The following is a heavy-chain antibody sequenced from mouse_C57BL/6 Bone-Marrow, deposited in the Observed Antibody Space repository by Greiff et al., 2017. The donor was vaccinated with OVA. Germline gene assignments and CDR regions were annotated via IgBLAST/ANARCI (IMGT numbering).Heavy chain of an antibody. CDR3: ARGLDYDVGWYFDV. D-gene: IGHD2-4*01. J-gene: IGHJ1*03. Sequence: VQVVESGPELVKPGASVKISCKASGYTFTDYYINWVKQRPGQGLEWIGWIFPGSGSTYYNEKFKGKATLTVDKSSSTAYMLLSSLTSEDSAVYFCARGLDYDVGWYFDVWGTGTTVTVSS. CDR2: IFPGSGST. CDR1: GYTFTDYY. V-gene: IGHV1-75*01.